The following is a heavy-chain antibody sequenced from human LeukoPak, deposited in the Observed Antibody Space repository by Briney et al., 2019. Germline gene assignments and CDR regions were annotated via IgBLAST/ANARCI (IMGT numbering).Heavy chain of an antibody. Sequence: PGGSLRLSCAASGFTFSSYSMNWVRQAPGRGLEWVSYISDSSSTKYYADSVKGRFTISRDNGKNSLYLQMNSLRAEDTAVCYCATRGFTSGWDHWGQGNLVTVSS. CDR3: ATRGFTSGWDH. V-gene: IGHV3-48*01. CDR1: GFTFSSYS. J-gene: IGHJ4*02. CDR2: ISDSSSTK. D-gene: IGHD6-19*01.